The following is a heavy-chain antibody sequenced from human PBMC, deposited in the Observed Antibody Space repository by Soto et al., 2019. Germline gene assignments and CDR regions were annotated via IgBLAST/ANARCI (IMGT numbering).Heavy chain of an antibody. J-gene: IGHJ4*02. Sequence: ASVKVSCKASGGTFSSYAISWVRQAPGQGLEWMGGIIPIFGTANYAQKFQGRVTITADESTSTAYMELSSLRSEDTAVYYCARNNGDFWSGPQYYFDYWGQGTLVTVSS. D-gene: IGHD3-3*01. V-gene: IGHV1-69*13. CDR3: ARNNGDFWSGPQYYFDY. CDR1: GGTFSSYA. CDR2: IIPIFGTA.